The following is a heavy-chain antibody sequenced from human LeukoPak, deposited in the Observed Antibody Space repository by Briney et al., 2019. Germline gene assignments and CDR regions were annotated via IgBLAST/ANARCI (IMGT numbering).Heavy chain of an antibody. CDR3: AREYSNGYYYYGMDV. D-gene: IGHD4-11*01. J-gene: IGHJ6*02. CDR1: GYTFTSYG. CDR2: ISAYNGNT. Sequence: ASVKVSCKASGYTFTSYGISWVRQAPGQGLEWMGWISAYNGNTNYAQKLQGRVTMTTDTSTSTAYMELRSLRSEDTAVYYCAREYSNGYYYYGMDVWGQGTTVTVSS. V-gene: IGHV1-18*01.